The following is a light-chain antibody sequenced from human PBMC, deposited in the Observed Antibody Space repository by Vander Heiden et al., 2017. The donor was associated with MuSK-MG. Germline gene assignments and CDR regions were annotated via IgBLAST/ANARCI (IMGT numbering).Light chain of an antibody. Sequence: DIQMTQSPSTLSASVGDRVTITCRASQSVSSWLAWYQQKPGRAPKRLIFKASILQSGVPSRFSGSGSGTEFTLTISSLQPDDFATYYCQHYTGSPYTFGQGTKLDFK. V-gene: IGKV1-5*03. J-gene: IGKJ2*01. CDR3: QHYTGSPYT. CDR1: QSVSSW. CDR2: KAS.